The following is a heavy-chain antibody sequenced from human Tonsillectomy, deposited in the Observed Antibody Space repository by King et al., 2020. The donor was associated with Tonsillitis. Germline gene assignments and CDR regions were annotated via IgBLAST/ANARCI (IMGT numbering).Heavy chain of an antibody. CDR2: ISGSGGST. CDR1: GFTFSSYA. Sequence: VQLVESGGGLVQPGGSLRLSCAASGFTFSSYAMSWVRQAPGKGLEWVSVISGSGGSTYYADSVKGRFTISRDNSKNTLYLQMNSLRAEDTAAYYCAKCGGFDLYYSYGMDVWGQGTTVIVSS. V-gene: IGHV3-23*04. J-gene: IGHJ6*02. CDR3: AKCGGFDLYYSYGMDV. D-gene: IGHD2-21*01.